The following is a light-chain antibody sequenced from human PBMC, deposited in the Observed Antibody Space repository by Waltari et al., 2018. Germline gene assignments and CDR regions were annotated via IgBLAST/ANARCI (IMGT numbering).Light chain of an antibody. CDR3: QQLIDYPLT. CDR2: AAS. Sequence: DIQLTQFPSFLSASVGDRVTITCRSSQGIGSSLAWYQQKPGNTPKPLIYAASTLQSGVPSRFSGSGSRTGFTLTISSLQPEDLATYYCQQLIDYPLTFGGGTKVEIK. V-gene: IGKV1-9*01. J-gene: IGKJ4*01. CDR1: QGIGSS.